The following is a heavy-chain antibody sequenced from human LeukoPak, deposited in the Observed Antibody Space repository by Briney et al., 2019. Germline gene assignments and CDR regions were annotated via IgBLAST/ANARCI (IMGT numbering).Heavy chain of an antibody. CDR3: ARVDILTGYYFFDS. D-gene: IGHD3-9*01. CDR2: ISSNDGNT. Sequence: ASVKVSCKASGYTFTSYGISWVRQAPGQGLEWMGWISSNDGNTYYVQNFQGRVTMTTDTSMSTAYMELRSLRSDDTAVYYCARVDILTGYYFFDSWGQGTLVTVSS. V-gene: IGHV1-18*01. J-gene: IGHJ4*02. CDR1: GYTFTSYG.